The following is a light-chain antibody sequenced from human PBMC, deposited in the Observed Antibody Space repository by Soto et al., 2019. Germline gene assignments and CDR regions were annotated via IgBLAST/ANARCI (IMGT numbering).Light chain of an antibody. CDR2: GAS. Sequence: EIVMTQSPATLSVSPGERATLSCRASQSVSSNLAWYQQKPGQAPRLLIYGASTRATGIPARFSGSGSGTEFTRTISSLQSEGFAVYYCQQYNNWPPWTFGQGTKVQIK. CDR3: QQYNNWPPWT. V-gene: IGKV3-15*01. CDR1: QSVSSN. J-gene: IGKJ1*01.